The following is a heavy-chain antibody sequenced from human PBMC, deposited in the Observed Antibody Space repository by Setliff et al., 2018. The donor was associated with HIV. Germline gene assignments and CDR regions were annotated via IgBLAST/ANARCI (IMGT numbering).Heavy chain of an antibody. CDR3: FRARSDWYNVRPYYFDL. V-gene: IGHV4-30-4*01. Sequence: SETLSLTCAVSVASFVGDNHWSWIRQTPERGLEWIAYFMYTDIHYVNYLNYRNPSLASRLSISVDKSKNQFSLTMSSVTAADTADYYCFRARSDWYNVRPYYFDLWGQGTPVTVSS. CDR1: VASFVGDNH. D-gene: IGHD6-19*01. J-gene: IGHJ4*02. CDR2: FMYTDIHYVNYLN.